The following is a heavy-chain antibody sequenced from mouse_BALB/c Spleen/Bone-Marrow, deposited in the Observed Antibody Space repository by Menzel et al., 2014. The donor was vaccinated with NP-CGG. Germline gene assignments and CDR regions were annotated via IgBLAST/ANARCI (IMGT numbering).Heavy chain of an antibody. Sequence: EVQVVESGGGLVQPGRSLKPSCAASEFDFSRFWMSWVRQAPGKGLEWIGEINPDSSTLNYTPSLKDKFIISRDNAKNTLYLQMSKVRSEDTALYYCARLSYYGRFAYWGQGTLVTVSA. J-gene: IGHJ3*01. CDR1: EFDFSRFW. CDR2: INPDSSTL. CDR3: ARLSYYGRFAY. V-gene: IGHV4-1*02. D-gene: IGHD1-1*01.